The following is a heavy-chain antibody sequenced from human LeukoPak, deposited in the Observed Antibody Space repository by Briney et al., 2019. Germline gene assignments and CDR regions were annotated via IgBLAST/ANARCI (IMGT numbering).Heavy chain of an antibody. Sequence: SETLSLTCDVSGYSISRSYYWSWIRQLPGKGLEWLRSFSHGERTSYNPSLKSRSSISVDTPKNQFSLRLISATAAGSGVYYCARGELGEFDYWGQGRLVTVSS. V-gene: IGHV4-38-2*01. CDR1: GYSISRSYY. D-gene: IGHD1-26*01. CDR2: FSHGERT. CDR3: ARGELGEFDY. J-gene: IGHJ4*02.